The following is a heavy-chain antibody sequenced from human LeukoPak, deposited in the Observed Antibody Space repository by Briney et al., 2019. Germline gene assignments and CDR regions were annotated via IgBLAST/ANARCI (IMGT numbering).Heavy chain of an antibody. CDR1: GGSISSSSYY. Sequence: PSETLSLTCTVSGGSISSSSYYWGWIRQPPGKGLEWIGSIYYSGSTYYNPSLKSRVTISVDTSKNQFSLKLSSVTAADTAVYYCAREGTGTTSGFDYWGQGTLVTVSS. CDR3: AREGTGTTSGFDY. J-gene: IGHJ4*02. V-gene: IGHV4-39*07. CDR2: IYYSGST. D-gene: IGHD1-7*01.